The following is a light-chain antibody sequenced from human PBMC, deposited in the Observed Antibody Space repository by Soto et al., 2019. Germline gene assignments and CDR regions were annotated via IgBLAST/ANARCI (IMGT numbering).Light chain of an antibody. V-gene: IGKV3-15*01. Sequence: EIVMTQSPATLSVSPGERATLSCRASQRVSTNSAWYQQKPGQAPRLLIYGASTRATGIPGRFSGSGAETEFTLTISNLQSEDFAVYYCQQYSDWPPTYTFGQGTKLEIK. CDR1: QRVSTN. CDR2: GAS. J-gene: IGKJ2*01. CDR3: QQYSDWPPTYT.